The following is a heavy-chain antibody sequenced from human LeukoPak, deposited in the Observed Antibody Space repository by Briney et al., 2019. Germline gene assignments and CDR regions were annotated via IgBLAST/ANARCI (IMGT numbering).Heavy chain of an antibody. Sequence: PSETLSLTCAVYGGSFSGYYWSWIRQPPGKGLEWIGYIYYSGSTNYNPPLKSRVTISVDTSKNQFSLKLSSVTAADTAVYYCATRGQGYGGRYFDYWGQGTLVTVSS. V-gene: IGHV4-59*01. D-gene: IGHD5-18*01. CDR1: GGSFSGYY. CDR2: IYYSGST. CDR3: ATRGQGYGGRYFDY. J-gene: IGHJ4*02.